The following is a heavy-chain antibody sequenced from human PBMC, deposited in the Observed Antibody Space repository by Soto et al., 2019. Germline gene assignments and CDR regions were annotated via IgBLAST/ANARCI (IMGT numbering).Heavy chain of an antibody. J-gene: IGHJ4*02. D-gene: IGHD6-19*01. CDR3: ACGYGSGWYPVN. CDR2: ISFDGSDK. CDR1: GFTFSNYA. V-gene: IGHV3-30-3*01. Sequence: QVPLVESGGGVVRPGRSLRLSCAASGFTFSNYAIHWVRQAPDKGLEWVAVISFDGSDKYYANSVKGRFTISRDNSKNTLYLEMSSLRPEDTAVYYCACGYGSGWYPVNWGQGTLVTVSS.